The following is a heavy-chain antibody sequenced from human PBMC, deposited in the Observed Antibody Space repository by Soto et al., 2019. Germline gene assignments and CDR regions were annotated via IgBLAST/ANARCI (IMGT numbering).Heavy chain of an antibody. CDR2: ISYDGSNK. CDR3: ARDLYYDSSGYPRRWLSLYGMDV. CDR1: GFTFSSYA. V-gene: IGHV3-30-3*01. Sequence: PGGSLRLSCAASGFTFSSYAMHWVRQAPGKGLEWVAVISYDGSNKYYADSVKGRFTISRDNSKNTLYLQMNSLRAGDTAVYYCARDLYYDSSGYPRRWLSLYGMDVWGQGTTVTVSS. D-gene: IGHD3-22*01. J-gene: IGHJ6*02.